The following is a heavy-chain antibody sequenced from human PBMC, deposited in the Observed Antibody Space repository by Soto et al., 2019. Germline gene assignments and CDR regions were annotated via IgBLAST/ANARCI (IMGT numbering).Heavy chain of an antibody. CDR1: GYTFTSYA. D-gene: IGHD6-13*01. Sequence: QVQLVQSGAEVKKPGASVKVSCKASGYTFTSYAMHWVRQAPGQRLEWMGWINAGNGNTKYSQKFQGGVTITRDTSASTAYMELSSLRSEDTAVYYCARVGWGYSSLGGFDPWGQGTLVTVSS. CDR2: INAGNGNT. CDR3: ARVGWGYSSLGGFDP. V-gene: IGHV1-3*01. J-gene: IGHJ5*02.